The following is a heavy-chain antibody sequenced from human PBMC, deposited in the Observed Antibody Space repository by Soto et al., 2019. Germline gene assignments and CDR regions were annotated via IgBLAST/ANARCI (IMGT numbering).Heavy chain of an antibody. Sequence: SETLSLTCAVYGGSFSGYYWSWIRQPPGKGLEWIGEINHSGSTNYNPSLKSRVTISVDTSKNQFSLKLSSVTAADTAVYYCARAIVVVPAAMWSLGDYYYYVMDVWGQGTTVTVSS. V-gene: IGHV4-34*01. CDR3: ARAIVVVPAAMWSLGDYYYYVMDV. D-gene: IGHD2-2*01. CDR1: GGSFSGYY. J-gene: IGHJ6*02. CDR2: INHSGST.